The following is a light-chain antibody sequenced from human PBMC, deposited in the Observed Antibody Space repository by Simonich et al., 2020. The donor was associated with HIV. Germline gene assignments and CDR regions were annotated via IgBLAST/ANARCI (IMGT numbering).Light chain of an antibody. CDR3: AAWDDSLSVV. Sequence: QSVLTQPPSASGTPGQRVTISCSGSSSNIGSNHVYWYQQLPGTAPKLLIYRNNPRPSGVPARFSGSKSGTSASLAISGLRSEDEADYYCAAWDDSLSVVFGGGTKLTVL. CDR2: RNN. CDR1: SSNIGSNH. J-gene: IGLJ2*01. V-gene: IGLV1-47*01.